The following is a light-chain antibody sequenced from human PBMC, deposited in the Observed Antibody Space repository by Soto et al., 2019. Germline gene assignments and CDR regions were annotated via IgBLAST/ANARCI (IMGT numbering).Light chain of an antibody. V-gene: IGKV1-8*01. J-gene: IGKJ1*01. CDR2: AAS. CDR1: QGISSY. CDR3: QQYYSYPRT. Sequence: AIRMTQSPSSFSASTGDRVTITCRASQGISSYLAWYQQKPGKAPKLLIYAASTLQSGVPSRFSGSGSGTDFTLTISCLQYEDFATYYRQQYYSYPRTFGHGTKVEIK.